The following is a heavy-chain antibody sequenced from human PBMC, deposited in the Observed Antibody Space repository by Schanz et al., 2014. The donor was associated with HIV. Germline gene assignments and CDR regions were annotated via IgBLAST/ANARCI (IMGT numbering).Heavy chain of an antibody. CDR2: RSYSSSAM. D-gene: IGHD1-26*01. Sequence: EVQLVESGGGLVKPGGSLRLSCTASGFAFSRYTMNWVRQAPGKGLECVSYRSYSSSAMYYADSVKGRFTISRDKAKNSLYLQMNSLRAEDTALYYCAKDIGRDVGYGLDVWGQGTTVTVSS. CDR3: AKDIGRDVGYGLDV. CDR1: GFAFSRYT. V-gene: IGHV3-21*05. J-gene: IGHJ6*02.